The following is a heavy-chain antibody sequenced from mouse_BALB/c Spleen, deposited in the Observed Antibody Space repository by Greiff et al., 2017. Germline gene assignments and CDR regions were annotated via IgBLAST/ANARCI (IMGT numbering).Heavy chain of an antibody. V-gene: IGHV14-3*02. D-gene: IGHD2-3*01. CDR3: ARNDGYYD. CDR2: IDPANGNT. Sequence: EVKLVESGAELVKPGASVKLSCTASGFNIKDTYMHWVKQRPEQGLEWIGRIDPANGNTKYDPKFQGKATITADTSSNTAYLQLSSLTSEDTAVYYCARNDGYYDWGQGTTLTVSS. J-gene: IGHJ2*01. CDR1: GFNIKDTY.